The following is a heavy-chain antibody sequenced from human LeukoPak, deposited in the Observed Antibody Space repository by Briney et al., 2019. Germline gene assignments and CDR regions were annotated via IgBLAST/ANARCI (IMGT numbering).Heavy chain of an antibody. CDR1: GYSVNKFW. D-gene: IGHD1-26*01. CDR3: ARQWEALGRPDH. J-gene: IGHJ4*02. Sequence: GESLRSSCKTSGYSVNKFWLGWVRQMPGKGLEWMGIIYPDDFDTRYSPSLQGQVTISVDKSLNTAYLQWSSLKASDTAMYYCARQWEALGRPDHWGQGTLVTVSS. CDR2: IYPDDFDT. V-gene: IGHV5-51*01.